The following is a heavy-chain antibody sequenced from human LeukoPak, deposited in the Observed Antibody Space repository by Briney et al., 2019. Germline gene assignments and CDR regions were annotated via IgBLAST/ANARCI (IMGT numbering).Heavy chain of an antibody. CDR2: IYHSGST. J-gene: IGHJ4*02. CDR3: ARDDYSNYVPGY. CDR1: GGSLSSYY. D-gene: IGHD4-11*01. Sequence: SETLSLTCTVSGGSLSSYYWSWIRQPPGKGLEWIGSIYHSGSTYYNPSLKSRVTISVGKSKNQFSLKLSSVTAADTAVYYCARDDYSNYVPGYWGQGTLVTVSS. V-gene: IGHV4-59*12.